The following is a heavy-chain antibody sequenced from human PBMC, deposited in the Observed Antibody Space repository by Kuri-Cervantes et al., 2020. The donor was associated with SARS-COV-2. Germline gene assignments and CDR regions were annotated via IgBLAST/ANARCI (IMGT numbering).Heavy chain of an antibody. D-gene: IGHD2-2*02. CDR2: IIPIFGTA. CDR1: GGTFSSYA. J-gene: IGHJ6*02. CDR3: ASRTQLLGYCSSTSCYNNPYYYYYGMDV. Sequence: SVKVSCKASGGTFSSYAISWVRQAPGQGLEWMGGIIPIFGTANYAQKFQGRVTITADESTSTAYMELSSLRSEDTAVYYCASRTQLLGYCSSTSCYNNPYYYYYGMDVWGQGTTDTVSS. V-gene: IGHV1-69*13.